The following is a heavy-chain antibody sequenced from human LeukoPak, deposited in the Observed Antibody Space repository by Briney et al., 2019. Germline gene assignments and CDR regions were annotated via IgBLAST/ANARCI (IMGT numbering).Heavy chain of an antibody. D-gene: IGHD6-13*01. Sequence: RRSLRLSCAASGFTFSTYGMHWVRQAPGKGLEWVAVISFDANNKFYADSVKGRFTISRDNSKNTLCLQMNSLRPEDTAVYYCAKGGGTGYSSSWYSNWGQGTLVTVSS. J-gene: IGHJ4*02. CDR2: ISFDANNK. CDR3: AKGGGTGYSSSWYSN. CDR1: GFTFSTYG. V-gene: IGHV3-30*18.